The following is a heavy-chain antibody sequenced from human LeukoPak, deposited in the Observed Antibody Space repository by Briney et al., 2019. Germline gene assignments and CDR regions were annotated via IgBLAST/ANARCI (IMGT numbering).Heavy chain of an antibody. Sequence: GASVKVSCKASGYTFTGYYMHWVRQAPGQGLEWMGWINPNSGGTNYAQKFQGRVTMTRDTSISTAYMELSRLRSDDTAVYYCARVAPPRYDYGEIDYCRQGTLVTVSS. CDR2: INPNSGGT. V-gene: IGHV1-2*02. CDR1: GYTFTGYY. D-gene: IGHD3-16*01. CDR3: ARVAPPRYDYGEIDY. J-gene: IGHJ4*02.